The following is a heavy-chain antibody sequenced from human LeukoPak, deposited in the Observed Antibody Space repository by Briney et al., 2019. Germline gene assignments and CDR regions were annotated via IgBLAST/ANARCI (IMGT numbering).Heavy chain of an antibody. J-gene: IGHJ1*01. CDR3: ATDRPAYCGGDCYPFQH. CDR1: GYTLTELS. Sequence: ASVKVSCKVSGYTLTELSIHWVRQAPGEGLEWMGGFDPEDGETIYAQKFQGGVTMTEDTSTDTAYMELSSLRSEDTAIYYCATDRPAYCGGDCYPFQHWGQGTLVTVSS. D-gene: IGHD2-21*02. CDR2: FDPEDGET. V-gene: IGHV1-24*01.